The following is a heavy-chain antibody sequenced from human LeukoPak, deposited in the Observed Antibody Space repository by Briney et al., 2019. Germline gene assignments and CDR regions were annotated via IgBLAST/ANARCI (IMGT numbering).Heavy chain of an antibody. CDR3: ARRPLELYNWFAP. Sequence: PSGTLSLTCAVPGYSISSGYNWAWIRRPPGKGREWIGSIYHSGSTYYNPSLKRRVTISAETSKTQFSLKLSSVTAADTAVYYCARRPLELYNWFAPWGQGTLVTVSS. CDR1: GYSISSGYN. D-gene: IGHD1-7*01. V-gene: IGHV4-38-2*01. J-gene: IGHJ5*02. CDR2: IYHSGST.